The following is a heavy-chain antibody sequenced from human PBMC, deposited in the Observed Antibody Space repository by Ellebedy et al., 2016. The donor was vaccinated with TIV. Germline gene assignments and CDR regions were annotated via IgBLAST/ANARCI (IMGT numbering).Heavy chain of an antibody. D-gene: IGHD2-2*02. CDR2: IGPYEGNT. J-gene: IGHJ5*02. CDR3: ARDRYIKRIAWFDP. CDR1: GYTFTTYG. V-gene: IGHV1-18*04. Sequence: AASVKVSCKASGYTFTTYGITWVRQAPGQGPEWMGWIGPYEGNTNYAQKLQGRVTMTTDTSTSTAYMELRSLRSDDTAVYYCARDRYIKRIAWFDPWGQGTLVTVSS.